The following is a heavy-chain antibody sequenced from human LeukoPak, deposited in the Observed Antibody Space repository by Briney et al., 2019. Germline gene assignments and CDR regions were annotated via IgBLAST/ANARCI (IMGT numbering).Heavy chain of an antibody. CDR1: GFTVSSNY. CDR3: ARDVSSGWYYFDY. D-gene: IGHD6-19*01. Sequence: GWSLRLSCAASGFTVSSNYMSWVRQAPGKGLEWVSVIYSGGGTYYADSVKGRFTISRDNSKNTLYLQMNSLRAEDTAVYYCARDVSSGWYYFDYWGQGTLVTVSS. J-gene: IGHJ4*02. V-gene: IGHV3-53*01. CDR2: IYSGGGT.